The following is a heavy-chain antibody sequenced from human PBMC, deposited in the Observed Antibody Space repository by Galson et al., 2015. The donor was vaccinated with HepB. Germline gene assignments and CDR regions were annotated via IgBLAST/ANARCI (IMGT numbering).Heavy chain of an antibody. CDR3: AKRGDYNDKSGFFATPTDS. CDR1: GLIFSAYG. V-gene: IGHV3-30*18. Sequence: SLRLSCAASGLIFSAYGMHWVRQSPGKGLEWVAAISFDGVDKFYGDSVKGRFTISRDNSKNMLYLQMNGLRFGDTAVYYCAKRGDYNDKSGFFATPTDSWGQGTLVTVSS. CDR2: ISFDGVDK. D-gene: IGHD3-22*01. J-gene: IGHJ4*02.